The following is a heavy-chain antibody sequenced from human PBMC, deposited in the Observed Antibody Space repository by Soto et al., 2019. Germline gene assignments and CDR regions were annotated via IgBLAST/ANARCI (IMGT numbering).Heavy chain of an antibody. V-gene: IGHV4-4*02. CDR3: ARVYSGSYSDS. J-gene: IGHJ4*02. CDR2: IFHSGSS. Sequence: PSETLSLTCAFSGVSITSNNWWSWVRQPPGKGLEWIGDIFHSGSSNYHPSLKTRVTISVDKSKNQFSLKLSSVTAADTAVYYCARVYSGSYSDSWGQGTLVTVSS. D-gene: IGHD1-26*01. CDR1: GVSITSNNW.